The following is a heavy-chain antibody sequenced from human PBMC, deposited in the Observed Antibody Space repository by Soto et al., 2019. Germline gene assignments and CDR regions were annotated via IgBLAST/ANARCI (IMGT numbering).Heavy chain of an antibody. J-gene: IGHJ4*02. D-gene: IGHD3-22*01. Sequence: SLRLSCAASGFTFSNYEMNWVRQTPGKGLGWVSYISYTGSTIYYADSVRGRFTISRDNSKNSLCLQMNSLRAEDTAVYYCARGLRIYYDKSGLHYWGQGTLVTVSS. CDR3: ARGLRIYYDKSGLHY. V-gene: IGHV3-48*03. CDR2: ISYTGSTI. CDR1: GFTFSNYE.